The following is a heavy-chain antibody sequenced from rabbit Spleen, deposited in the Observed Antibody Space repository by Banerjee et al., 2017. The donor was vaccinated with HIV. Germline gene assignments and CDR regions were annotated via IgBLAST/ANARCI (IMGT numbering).Heavy chain of an antibody. Sequence: QEQLEESGGGLVTPGASLTLTCTASGFSFSSSYWICWVRQAPGKGLEWIGCIYSDSSGNANSATWAKGRFTTSKTSSPPVTLKMTTLTVADSASSLCAGATGSRISTYGMALWGPGPLVPVS. D-gene: IGHD7-1*01. CDR2: IYSDSSGNA. CDR3: AGATGSRISTYGMAL. V-gene: IGHV1S45*01. CDR1: GFSFSSSYW. J-gene: IGHJ6*01.